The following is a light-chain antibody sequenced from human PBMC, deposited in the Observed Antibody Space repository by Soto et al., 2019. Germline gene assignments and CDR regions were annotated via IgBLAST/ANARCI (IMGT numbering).Light chain of an antibody. CDR3: QQYGSSSWT. Sequence: CRASQTVSSSYLAWYQQKPGQAPRLLIYGASSRATGIPDRFSGSGSGTDFALSITRLDPEDFAVYYCQQYGSSSWTFGQGTKVDIK. CDR2: GAS. J-gene: IGKJ1*01. CDR1: QTVSSSY. V-gene: IGKV3-20*01.